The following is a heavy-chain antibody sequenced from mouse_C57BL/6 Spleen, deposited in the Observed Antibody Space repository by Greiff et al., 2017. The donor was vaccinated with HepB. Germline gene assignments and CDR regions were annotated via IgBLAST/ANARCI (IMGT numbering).Heavy chain of an antibody. J-gene: IGHJ4*01. CDR2: IWRGGST. CDR1: GFSLTSYG. D-gene: IGHD2-5*01. Sequence: VQLVESGPGLVQPSQSLSITCTVSGFSLTSYGVHWVRQSPGKGLEWLGVIWRGGSTDYNAAFMSRLSITKDNSKSQVFVKMNSLQADDTAIYDCATAYSNFAMDYWGQGTSVTVSS. V-gene: IGHV2-5*01. CDR3: ATAYSNFAMDY.